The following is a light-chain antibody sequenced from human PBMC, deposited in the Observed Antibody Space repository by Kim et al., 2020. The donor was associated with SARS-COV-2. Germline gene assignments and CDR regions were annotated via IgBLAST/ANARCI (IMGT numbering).Light chain of an antibody. Sequence: GESITISCPGNSSDVGGYNYVSWYQQHPGKAPKLMIYDVRNRPSGVSNRFSGSKSGNTASLTISGLQAEDEADYYCRSYTSSSTRVFGGGTQLTVL. V-gene: IGLV2-14*03. CDR3: RSYTSSSTRV. CDR2: DVR. J-gene: IGLJ2*01. CDR1: SSDVGGYNY.